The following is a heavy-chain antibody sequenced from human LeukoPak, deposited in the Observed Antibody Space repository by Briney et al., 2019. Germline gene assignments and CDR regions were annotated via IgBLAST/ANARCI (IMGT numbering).Heavy chain of an antibody. J-gene: IGHJ3*02. Sequence: GGSLRLSCAVSGFTFSNHWMGWVRQAPGKGLEWVANINQDGSRQYYVDSLKGRFTISRDNAQSSLYLQMNSLRAEDTAVYYCAREASGSYYNDAFDIWGQGTMVTVSS. D-gene: IGHD1-26*01. CDR2: INQDGSRQ. CDR1: GFTFSNHW. CDR3: AREASGSYYNDAFDI. V-gene: IGHV3-7*01.